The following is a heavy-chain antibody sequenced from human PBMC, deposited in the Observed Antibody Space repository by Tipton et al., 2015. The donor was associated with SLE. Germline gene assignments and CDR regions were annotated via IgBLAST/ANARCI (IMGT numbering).Heavy chain of an antibody. CDR1: GDSINRDSW. J-gene: IGHJ6*03. CDR3: ARGVSGYFHYCYMDV. CDR2: ISHSRNA. Sequence: TLSLTCAVSGDSINRDSWWSWVRQSPEKGPEWIGEISHSRNANYNASLQSRVTISLDTSNNQFSLRLSSVTAADTAVYYCARGVSGYFHYCYMDVWGKGTTVTISS. V-gene: IGHV4-4*02. D-gene: IGHD3-10*01.